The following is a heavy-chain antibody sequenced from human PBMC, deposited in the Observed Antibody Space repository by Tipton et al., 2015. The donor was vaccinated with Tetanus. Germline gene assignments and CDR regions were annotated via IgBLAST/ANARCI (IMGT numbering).Heavy chain of an antibody. CDR1: GYIFNNYW. V-gene: IGHV5-51*01. D-gene: IGHD2-8*01. CDR3: ARAHCSDGVCNFDY. J-gene: IGHJ4*02. Sequence: QLVQSGGEVKKPGESLKISCKGSGYIFNNYWIGWVRQMPGKGLEWMGIIYPGHSDTRYSPSFQGQVTITVDKSTSTAYLQWSSLKASDTSMFYCARAHCSDGVCNFDYWGQGALVTVAS. CDR2: IYPGHSDT.